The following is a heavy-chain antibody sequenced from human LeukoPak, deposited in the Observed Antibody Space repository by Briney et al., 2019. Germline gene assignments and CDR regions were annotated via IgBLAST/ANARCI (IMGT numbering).Heavy chain of an antibody. CDR3: ARVVAVTGTPVYYMDV. CDR1: GYMFTEYY. Sequence: ASVKVSFKASGYMFTEYYMHWVRQAPGQGVEWMGWINPNSGGTNYAQKFQGRVTMTRDTSISTAYMDLNRLRSDDTAVYYCARVVAVTGTPVYYMDVWGKGTTVTVSS. V-gene: IGHV1-2*02. D-gene: IGHD6-19*01. J-gene: IGHJ6*03. CDR2: INPNSGGT.